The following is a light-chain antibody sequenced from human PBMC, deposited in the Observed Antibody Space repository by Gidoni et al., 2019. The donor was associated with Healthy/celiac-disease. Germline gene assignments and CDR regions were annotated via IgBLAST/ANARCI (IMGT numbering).Light chain of an antibody. CDR3: QQYNNWPT. CDR1: QSVGSN. Sequence: EIVMTQSPATLSVSPGERATLSCRASQSVGSNLAWYQQKPGQAPRLLIYGASTRDTGIPARFSGSGSGTEFTLTISSLQSEDFAVYYCQQYNNWPTCGQGTKLEIK. J-gene: IGKJ2*01. V-gene: IGKV3-15*01. CDR2: GAS.